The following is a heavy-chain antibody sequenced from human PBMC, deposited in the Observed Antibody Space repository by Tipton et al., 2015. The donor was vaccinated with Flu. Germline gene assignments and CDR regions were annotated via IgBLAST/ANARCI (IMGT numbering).Heavy chain of an antibody. J-gene: IGHJ4*02. CDR1: GFTFSSYE. CDR3: ARETQWSNFDY. CDR2: ISSSGSTI. Sequence: SGFTFSSYEMNWVRQAPGKGLEWVSYISSSGSTIYYADSVKGRFTISRDNAENSLYLQMNSLRAEDTAVYYCARETQWSNFDYWGQGTLISISS. D-gene: IGHD6-19*01. V-gene: IGHV3-48*03.